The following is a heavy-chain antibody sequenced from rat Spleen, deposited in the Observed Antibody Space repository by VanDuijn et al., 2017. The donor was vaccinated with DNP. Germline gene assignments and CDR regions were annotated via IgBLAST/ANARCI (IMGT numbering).Heavy chain of an antibody. D-gene: IGHD1-4*01. CDR3: TRDLHFGYNYAFDY. Sequence: EVQLVESGGGLVRPGRSLKLSCVASGFTFSSYWMYWIRQAPTKGLEWVANVIYDGSRTYYRDSVKGRFTISRDNVKSILYLQMTSLRSEDTAAYYCTRDLHFGYNYAFDYWGQGVLVSVSS. V-gene: IGHV5-7*01. CDR2: VIYDGSRT. CDR1: GFTFSSYW. J-gene: IGHJ2*01.